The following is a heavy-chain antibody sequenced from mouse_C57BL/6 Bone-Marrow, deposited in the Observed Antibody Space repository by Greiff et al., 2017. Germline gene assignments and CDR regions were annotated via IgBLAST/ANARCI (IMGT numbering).Heavy chain of an antibody. CDR1: GYSITSGYY. Sequence: EVKLMESGPGLVKPSQSLSLTCSVTGYSITSGYYWNWIRQFPGNKLEWMGYISYDGSNNYNPSLKNRISITRDTSKNQFFLKLNSVTTEDTATYYCAVWFFLDYWGQGTTLTVSS. CDR3: AVWFFLDY. V-gene: IGHV3-6*01. J-gene: IGHJ2*01. D-gene: IGHD2-10*02. CDR2: ISYDGSN.